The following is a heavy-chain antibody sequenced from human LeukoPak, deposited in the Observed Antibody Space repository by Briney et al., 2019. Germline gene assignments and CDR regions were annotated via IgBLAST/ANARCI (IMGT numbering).Heavy chain of an antibody. J-gene: IGHJ4*02. CDR2: IYYSGST. D-gene: IGHD1-1*01. CDR1: GGSISSYY. V-gene: IGHV4-59*01. CDR3: ARVVQLERRGGFDYFDY. Sequence: PSETLSLTCTVSGGSISSYYWSWIRQPPGKGLEWIGYIYYSGSTNYNPSLKSRVTISVDTSKNQFSLKLSSVTAADTAVYYCARVVQLERRGGFDYFDYWGQGTLVTVSS.